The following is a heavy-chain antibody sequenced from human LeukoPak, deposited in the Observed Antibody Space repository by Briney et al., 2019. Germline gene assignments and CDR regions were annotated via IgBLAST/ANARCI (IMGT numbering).Heavy chain of an antibody. D-gene: IGHD1-7*01. CDR1: GGTFSSYT. Sequence: SVKVSCKASGGTFSSYTISWVRQAPGQGLEWMGGIPIFGTANYAQKFQGRVTITADESTSTAHMELNSLRSEDTAVYYCARENTGTTISPYDAFDIWGQGTMVTVSS. J-gene: IGHJ3*02. V-gene: IGHV1-69*13. CDR2: IPIFGTA. CDR3: ARENTGTTISPYDAFDI.